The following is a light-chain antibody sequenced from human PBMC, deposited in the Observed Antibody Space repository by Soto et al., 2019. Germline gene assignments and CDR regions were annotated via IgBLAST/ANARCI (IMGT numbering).Light chain of an antibody. J-gene: IGKJ5*01. CDR1: QRVSRW. CDR3: QQFNSYPIT. Sequence: DIHMTQSPSTLSDSVGDRVTITCRASQRVSRWLAWYQQKPGKVPQLLIYDASSLESGVPSRFSGSGSGTEFTLTISSLQPDDFATYYCQQFNSYPITFGQGTRLEIK. CDR2: DAS. V-gene: IGKV1-5*01.